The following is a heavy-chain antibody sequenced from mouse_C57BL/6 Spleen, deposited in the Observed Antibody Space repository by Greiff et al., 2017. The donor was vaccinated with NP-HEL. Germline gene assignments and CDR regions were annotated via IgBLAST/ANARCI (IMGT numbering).Heavy chain of an antibody. CDR1: GYTFTSYW. Sequence: VQLQQPGAELVRPGSSVKLSCKASGYTFTSYWMHWVKQRPIQGLEWIGNIDPSDSETHYNQKFKDKATLTVDKSSSTAYMQLSSLTSEDSAVYYCAREGHYYGSSHWYFEVWGTGTTVTVSS. CDR2: IDPSDSET. CDR3: AREGHYYGSSHWYFEV. V-gene: IGHV1-52*01. J-gene: IGHJ1*03. D-gene: IGHD1-1*01.